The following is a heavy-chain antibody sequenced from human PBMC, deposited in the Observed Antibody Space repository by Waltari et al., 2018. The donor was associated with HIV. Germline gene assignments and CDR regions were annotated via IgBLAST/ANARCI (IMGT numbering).Heavy chain of an antibody. CDR3: TQRRFYFGDGPDGYDV. CDR1: GIYIKHSSSC. V-gene: IGHV4-4*02. Sequence: LHQPGAEEVRPSGTLTLTCGITGIYIKHSSSCGTWDRQSPGKVLDWVGEVYRDGTPAYQSSLKRHPTITADKGRNNFSLQLKSVTAADTGVYYCTQRRFYFGDGPDGYDVWGPGTAVSV. J-gene: IGHJ6*02. CDR2: VYRDGTP. D-gene: IGHD5-18*01.